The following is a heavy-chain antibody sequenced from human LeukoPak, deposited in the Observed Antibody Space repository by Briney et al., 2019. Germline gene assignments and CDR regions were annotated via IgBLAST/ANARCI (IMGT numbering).Heavy chain of an antibody. CDR3: ATWAFYHNLDV. CDR2: IKADGSGT. Sequence: GGALRLSCAASGFTIGPYAMYWVRQGPGRGLEWVSVIKADGSGTFYADSVKGRFTTSRDNSKNSLYLQMNSLTSEDTALYYCATWAFYHNLDVWGQGTTVIVSS. D-gene: IGHD2/OR15-2a*01. CDR1: GFTIGPYA. J-gene: IGHJ6*02. V-gene: IGHV3-43*02.